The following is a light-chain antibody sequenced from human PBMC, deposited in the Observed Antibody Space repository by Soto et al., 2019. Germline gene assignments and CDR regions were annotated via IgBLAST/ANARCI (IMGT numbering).Light chain of an antibody. CDR2: DAS. CDR1: QSVGSY. V-gene: IGKV3-11*01. J-gene: IGKJ1*01. Sequence: EIVLTQSPATLSLSPGERATLSCRASQSVGSYLAWYQQKPGQAPRLLIFDASNRATGIPARFSGSGSGTDFTLTICSLEPEDFAVYYCQQRSNWPLGTFGQGTKVEIK. CDR3: QQRSNWPLGT.